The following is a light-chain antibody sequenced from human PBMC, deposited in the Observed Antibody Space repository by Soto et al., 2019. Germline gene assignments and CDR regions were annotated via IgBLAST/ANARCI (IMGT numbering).Light chain of an antibody. Sequence: DIQMTQSPSSLSASVGDRVTITCRASQSISSYLNWYQQKPGKAPKLLIFDASSLQSGVPSRFSGSGSGTDFTLSISSLQPEDFATYYCQQSYSTLFTFGPGTKVDSK. CDR2: DAS. V-gene: IGKV1-39*01. CDR3: QQSYSTLFT. CDR1: QSISSY. J-gene: IGKJ3*01.